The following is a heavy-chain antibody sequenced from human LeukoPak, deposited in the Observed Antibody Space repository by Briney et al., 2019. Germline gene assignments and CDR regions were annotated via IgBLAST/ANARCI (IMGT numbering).Heavy chain of an antibody. CDR2: ISRTGTTI. Sequence: GGSLRLSCAASGFTFSDHYMTWIRQGPGKGLEWVSYISRTGTTIYYADSVKGRFTLSRDNAGNSLYLQMNSLRAEDTAVYYCARGHWGLDSWGQGTLVSVSS. D-gene: IGHD7-27*01. CDR1: GFTFSDHY. V-gene: IGHV3-11*04. J-gene: IGHJ4*02. CDR3: ARGHWGLDS.